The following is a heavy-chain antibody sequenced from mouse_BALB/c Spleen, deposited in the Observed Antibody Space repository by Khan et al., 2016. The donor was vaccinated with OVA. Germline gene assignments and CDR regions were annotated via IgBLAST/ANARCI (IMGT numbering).Heavy chain of an antibody. V-gene: IGHV1-9*01. CDR3: ARGNYYGSTSWFGY. Sequence: QVQLQQSGAELMKPGASVKISCKASGYTFSSYWIEWVKQRPGHGLEWIGEILPGSGNNNFNEKFRGKATFAADTSSNTAYMQLSSLTSGDSAVYYCARGNYYGSTSWFGYWGQGTLVTVSA. CDR1: GYTFSSYW. CDR2: ILPGSGNN. D-gene: IGHD1-1*01. J-gene: IGHJ3*01.